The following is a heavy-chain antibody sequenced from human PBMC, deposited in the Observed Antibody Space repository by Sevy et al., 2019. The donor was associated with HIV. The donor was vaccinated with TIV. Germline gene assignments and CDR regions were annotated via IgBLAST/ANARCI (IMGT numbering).Heavy chain of an antibody. CDR1: GFTFSSYG. CDR3: ARAGSESYYDSSGYYFDY. J-gene: IGHJ4*02. CDR2: ISYDGSNK. D-gene: IGHD3-22*01. Sequence: GGSLRLSCAASGFTFSSYGMHWVRQAPGKGLEWVAVISYDGSNKYYADSVKGRFTISRDNSKNTLYLQMNSLRAEDTAVYYCARAGSESYYDSSGYYFDYWGQGTLVTVSS. V-gene: IGHV3-30*03.